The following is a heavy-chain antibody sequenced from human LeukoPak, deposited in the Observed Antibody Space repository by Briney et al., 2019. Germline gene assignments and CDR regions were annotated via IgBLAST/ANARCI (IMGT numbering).Heavy chain of an antibody. J-gene: IGHJ3*02. CDR3: ARSAMPTTFAFDI. CDR1: AFTFSTYA. D-gene: IGHD5-24*01. V-gene: IGHV3-23*01. Sequence: GGSLRLSCAASAFTFSTYAMSWVRQAPGKGLQWVSTISVSGGSTYYSDSVKGRFSSSRDNSKNTLYLEMNTLRAEDTAVYYCARSAMPTTFAFDIWGQGTMVTV. CDR2: ISVSGGST.